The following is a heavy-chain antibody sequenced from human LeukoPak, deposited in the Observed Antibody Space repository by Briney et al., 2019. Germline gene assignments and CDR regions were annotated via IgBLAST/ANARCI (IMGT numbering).Heavy chain of an antibody. CDR2: INHSGST. CDR3: ARLLLWFGELSFDY. J-gene: IGHJ4*02. D-gene: IGHD3-10*01. V-gene: IGHV4-34*01. CDR1: GGSFSGYY. Sequence: KPSETLSLTCAVYGGSFSGYYWSWIRQPPGKGLEWIGEINHSGSTNYNPSLESRVTISVDTSKNQFSLKLSSVTAADTAVYYCARLLLWFGELSFDYWGQGTLVTVSS.